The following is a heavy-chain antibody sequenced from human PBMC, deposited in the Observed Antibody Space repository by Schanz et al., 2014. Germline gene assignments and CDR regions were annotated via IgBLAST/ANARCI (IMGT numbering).Heavy chain of an antibody. Sequence: EVQLAESGGGLIQPGGSLRLSCVVSGFSVSNTYMHWVRQPPGKGLEWVSSIYINSGSTNYADSVKGRFIISRDSSKNTLFLQMNSLRAEDTAVYFCARDEGRDGYNLAFDVWGQGTLVTVSS. CDR3: ARDEGRDGYNLAFDV. J-gene: IGHJ3*01. CDR1: GFSVSNTY. D-gene: IGHD5-12*01. CDR2: IYINSGST. V-gene: IGHV3-53*01.